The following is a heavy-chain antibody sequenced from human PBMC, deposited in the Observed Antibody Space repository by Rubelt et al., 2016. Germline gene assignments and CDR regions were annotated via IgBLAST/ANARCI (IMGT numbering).Heavy chain of an antibody. D-gene: IGHD4-17*01. CDR2: INPNSGGT. CDR1: TFTDYY. J-gene: IGHJ5*02. Sequence: TFTDYYIQWVRQAPGQGLEWMGRINPNSGGTNYAQKFQGRVTMTRDTSITTTYMEMSSLRSDDTAVYYCARGPDYGDSGWFDTWGRGTLVTVSS. CDR3: ARGPDYGDSGWFDT. V-gene: IGHV1-2*06.